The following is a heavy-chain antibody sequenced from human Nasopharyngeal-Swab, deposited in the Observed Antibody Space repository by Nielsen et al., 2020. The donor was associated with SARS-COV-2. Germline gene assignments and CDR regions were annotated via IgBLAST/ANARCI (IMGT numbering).Heavy chain of an antibody. D-gene: IGHD3/OR15-3a*01. CDR3: ARGRTGLAFDY. CDR2: ISYDGSNK. V-gene: IGHV3-30*03. J-gene: IGHJ4*02. Sequence: VRQMPGKGLGWVAVISYDGSNKYYADSVKGRFTISRDNSKNTLYLQMNSLRAEDTAVYYCARGRTGLAFDYWGQGTLVTVSS.